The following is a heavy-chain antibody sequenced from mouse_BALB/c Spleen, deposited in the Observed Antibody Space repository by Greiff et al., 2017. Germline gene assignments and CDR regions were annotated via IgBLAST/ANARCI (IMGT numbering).Heavy chain of an antibody. D-gene: IGHD1-1*01. Sequence: VQLQQSGAELARPGASVKLSCKASGYTFTSYWMQWVKQRPGQGLEWIGAIYPGDGDTRYTQKFKGKATLTADKSSSTAYMQLSSLASEDSAVYYCARKSAYYYGSSSGWFAYWGQGTLVTVSA. J-gene: IGHJ3*01. CDR2: IYPGDGDT. CDR3: ARKSAYYYGSSSGWFAY. V-gene: IGHV1-87*01. CDR1: GYTFTSYW.